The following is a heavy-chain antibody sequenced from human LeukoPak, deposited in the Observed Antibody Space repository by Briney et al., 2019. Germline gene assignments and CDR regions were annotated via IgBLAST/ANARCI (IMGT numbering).Heavy chain of an antibody. CDR3: ARGSSWYLSPLDCYYGMDV. D-gene: IGHD6-13*01. J-gene: IGHJ6*02. CDR2: MNPNSGNT. V-gene: IGHV1-8*01. Sequence: GASVKVSCKASGYTFTSYDINWVRQATGQGLEWMGWMNPNSGNTGYAQKFQGRVTMTRNTSISTAYMELSSLRSEDTAVYYCARGSSWYLSPLDCYYGMDVWGQGTTVTVSS. CDR1: GYTFTSYD.